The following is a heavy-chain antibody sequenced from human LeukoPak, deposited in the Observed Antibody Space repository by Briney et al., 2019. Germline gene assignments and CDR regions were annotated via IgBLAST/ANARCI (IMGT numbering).Heavy chain of an antibody. CDR1: GFTFSSYG. D-gene: IGHD6-19*01. Sequence: GGSLRLSCAASGFTFSSYGMHWVRQAPGKGLEWVAVISYDGSNKYYADSVKGRFTISRDNSKNTLYLQMNSLRAEDTAVYYCAKAGLGRYYYYMDVWGKGTTVTVSS. CDR2: ISYDGSNK. CDR3: AKAGLGRYYYYMDV. V-gene: IGHV3-30*18. J-gene: IGHJ6*03.